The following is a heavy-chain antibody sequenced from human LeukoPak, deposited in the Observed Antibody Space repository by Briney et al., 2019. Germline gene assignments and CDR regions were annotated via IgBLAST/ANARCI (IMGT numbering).Heavy chain of an antibody. Sequence: SETLSLTCTVSGGSISSISYYWGWIRHPPGKGLEWIGSIYYSGSTYYNPSLKSRVTISVDTSKNQFSLKLSSVTAADTAVYYCARQDFWSGYYFDPWGQGTLVTVSS. CDR1: GGSISSISYY. J-gene: IGHJ5*02. D-gene: IGHD3-3*01. CDR3: ARQDFWSGYYFDP. V-gene: IGHV4-39*01. CDR2: IYYSGST.